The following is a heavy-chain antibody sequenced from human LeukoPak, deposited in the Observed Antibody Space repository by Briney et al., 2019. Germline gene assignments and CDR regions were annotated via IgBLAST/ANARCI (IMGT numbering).Heavy chain of an antibody. J-gene: IGHJ4*02. CDR1: CGSISSGDYY. D-gene: IGHD2-2*01. Sequence: SETLSLTCTVSCGSISSGDYYWSWIRQPPGKGLEWIGYIYYSGSTYYNPSLKSRVTISVDTSKNQFSLKLSSVTAADTAVYYCASSYCSSTSCLKIFDYWGQGTLVTVSS. CDR3: ASSYCSSTSCLKIFDY. V-gene: IGHV4-30-4*01. CDR2: IYYSGST.